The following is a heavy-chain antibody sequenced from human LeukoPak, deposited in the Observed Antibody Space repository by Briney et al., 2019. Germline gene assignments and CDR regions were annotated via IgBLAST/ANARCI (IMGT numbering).Heavy chain of an antibody. D-gene: IGHD3-9*01. CDR1: GFTFSSYA. CDR2: ISGSGGST. V-gene: IGHV3-23*01. Sequence: PGGSLRLSCAASGFTFSSYAMSWVRQAPGKGLEWVSAISGSGGSTYYADSVKGRFTISRDNSKNTLCLQMNSLRAEDTAVYYCAKADTYYYYYMDVWGKGTTVTVSS. CDR3: AKADTYYYYYMDV. J-gene: IGHJ6*03.